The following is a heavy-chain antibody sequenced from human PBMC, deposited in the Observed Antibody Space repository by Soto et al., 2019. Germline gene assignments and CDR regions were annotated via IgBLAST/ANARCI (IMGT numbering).Heavy chain of an antibody. Sequence: GGFLRLSCAASGFTFSSYAMSWVRQAPGKGLEWVSAISGSGGSTYYADSVKGRFTISRDNSKNTLYLQMNSLRAEDTAVYYCAKAVGLFSDYFDYWGQGTLVTVSS. CDR3: AKAVGLFSDYFDY. CDR1: GFTFSSYA. CDR2: ISGSGGST. D-gene: IGHD3-22*01. V-gene: IGHV3-23*01. J-gene: IGHJ4*02.